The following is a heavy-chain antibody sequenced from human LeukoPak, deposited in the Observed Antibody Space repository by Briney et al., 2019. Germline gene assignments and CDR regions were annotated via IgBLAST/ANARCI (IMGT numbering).Heavy chain of an antibody. Sequence: ASVKVSCKASGYTFTSYYMHWVRQAPGQGLEWMGIINPSGGSTSYAQKFQGRVTTTRDTSTSTVYMELSSLRSEDTAVYYCARDEGIAAAGSPPDYWGQGTLVTVSS. J-gene: IGHJ4*02. D-gene: IGHD6-13*01. CDR2: INPSGGST. V-gene: IGHV1-46*01. CDR3: ARDEGIAAAGSPPDY. CDR1: GYTFTSYY.